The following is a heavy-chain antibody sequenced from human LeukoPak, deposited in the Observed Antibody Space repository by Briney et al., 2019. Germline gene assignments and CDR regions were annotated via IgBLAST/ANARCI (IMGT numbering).Heavy chain of an antibody. Sequence: TLSLTCAVSGGSISSGGYSWSWIRQPPGKGLEWIGYIYHSGSTYYNPSLKSRVTISVDRSKNQFSLKLSSVTAADTAVYYCARDRITRGMDVWGQGTTVTVSS. CDR3: ARDRITRGMDV. V-gene: IGHV4-30-2*01. J-gene: IGHJ6*02. CDR1: GGSISSGGYS. CDR2: IYHSGST. D-gene: IGHD3-10*01.